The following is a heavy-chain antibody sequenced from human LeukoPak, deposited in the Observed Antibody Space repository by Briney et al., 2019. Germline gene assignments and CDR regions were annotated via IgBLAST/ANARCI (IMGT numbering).Heavy chain of an antibody. CDR1: GFTFGSYA. CDR2: IGGSGGST. J-gene: IGHJ4*02. Sequence: GGSLRLSCAASGFTFGSYAMSWVRQAPGKGLVWVSSIGGSGGSTYYADSVKGRFTISRDNSKNTLYLQMNSLRAEDTAVYFCAKRFRGLVEDYWGQGTLVTVSS. CDR3: AKRFRGLVEDY. D-gene: IGHD3-10*01. V-gene: IGHV3-23*01.